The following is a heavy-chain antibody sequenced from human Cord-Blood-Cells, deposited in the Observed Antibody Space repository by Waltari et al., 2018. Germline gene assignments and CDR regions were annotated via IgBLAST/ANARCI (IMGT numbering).Heavy chain of an antibody. D-gene: IGHD2-8*01. Sequence: EVQLVESGGGLVKPGGSLRLPCAASGFTFSSYSMNWFRQAPGKGLEWVSSISSSSSYIYYADSVKGRFTISRDNAKNSLYLQMNSLRAEDTAVYYCARDGDIVLMVYAPFFDYWGQGTLVTVSS. V-gene: IGHV3-21*01. CDR2: ISSSSSYI. J-gene: IGHJ4*02. CDR1: GFTFSSYS. CDR3: ARDGDIVLMVYAPFFDY.